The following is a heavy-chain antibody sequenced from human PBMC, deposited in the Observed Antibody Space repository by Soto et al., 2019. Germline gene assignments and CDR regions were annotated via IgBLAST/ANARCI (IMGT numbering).Heavy chain of an antibody. CDR1: GFTFSSYG. D-gene: IGHD3-22*01. CDR3: AKDGAHYYDSSGYSHYGMDV. J-gene: IGHJ6*02. Sequence: GGSLRLSCAASGFTFSSYGMHWVRQAPGKGLEWVAVISYDGSNKYYADSVKGRFTISRDNSKNTLYLQMNSLRAEDTAVYYCAKDGAHYYDSSGYSHYGMDVWGQGTTVTVSS. V-gene: IGHV3-30*18. CDR2: ISYDGSNK.